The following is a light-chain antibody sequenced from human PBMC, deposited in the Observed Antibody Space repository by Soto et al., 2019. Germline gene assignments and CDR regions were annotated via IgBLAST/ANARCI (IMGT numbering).Light chain of an antibody. J-gene: IGKJ2*01. V-gene: IGKV2-28*01. Sequence: DIVMTQPPLSLPVIPGEPASISCRSSQSLLHSNGYNYLDWYLQKPGQSPQLLVYLGSTRASGVPDRFSGSGSGTDFTLTISRVEAEDVGVYYCMQALQTPYTFGQGTKLEI. CDR3: MQALQTPYT. CDR1: QSLLHSNGYNY. CDR2: LGS.